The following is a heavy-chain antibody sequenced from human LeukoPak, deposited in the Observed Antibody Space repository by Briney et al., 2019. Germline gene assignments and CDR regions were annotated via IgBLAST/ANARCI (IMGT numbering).Heavy chain of an antibody. CDR2: ISYDGSNK. Sequence: GGSQRLSCAASGFTFSSYGMHWVRQAPGKGLEWVAVISYDGSNKYYADSVKGRFTISRDNSKNTLYLQMNSLRAEDTAVYYCAKDLVYLGYCSSTSCYAYAIDIWGQGTMVTVSS. CDR3: AKDLVYLGYCSSTSCYAYAIDI. CDR1: GFTFSSYG. V-gene: IGHV3-30*18. D-gene: IGHD2-2*01. J-gene: IGHJ3*02.